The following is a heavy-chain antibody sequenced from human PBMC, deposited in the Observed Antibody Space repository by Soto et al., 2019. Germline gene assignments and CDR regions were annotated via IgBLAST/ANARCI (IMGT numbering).Heavy chain of an antibody. V-gene: IGHV3-23*01. Sequence: GGSLRLSCAASGCTFSSYAMCWVRQAPGKGLGWVSAISGSGGSTYYADSVKGRFTISSDNSKNTLYLQMNSLRADDTAVYYCSKFYCIGWRRQYYFDYWGQGTLVTVSS. CDR1: GCTFSSYA. J-gene: IGHJ4*02. CDR3: SKFYCIGWRRQYYFDY. D-gene: IGHD2-15*01. CDR2: ISGSGGST.